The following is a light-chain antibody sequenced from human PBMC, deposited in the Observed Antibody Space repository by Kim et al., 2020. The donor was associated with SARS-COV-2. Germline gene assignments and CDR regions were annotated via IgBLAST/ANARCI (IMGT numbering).Light chain of an antibody. J-gene: IGLJ2*01. Sequence: SYELTQPPSVSVAPGKTASITCGGTSIGSKSVHWYQQKPGQAPVLVISYDSVRPSGVPERFSGSNSGNTATVTISRVAAGDEADYYCQVWDSSDDHRVVFGGGTKLTVL. CDR3: QVWDSSDDHRVV. CDR2: YDS. CDR1: SIGSKS. V-gene: IGLV3-21*04.